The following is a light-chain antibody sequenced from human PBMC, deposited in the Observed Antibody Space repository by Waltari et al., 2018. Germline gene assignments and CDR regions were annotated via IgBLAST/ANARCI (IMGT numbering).Light chain of an antibody. J-gene: IGKJ1*01. CDR3: QQYYSVPPT. CDR1: QSVFYSSNNQNY. CDR2: WAS. V-gene: IGKV4-1*01. Sequence: DILMTQSPESLTVSLGERATINCKSSQSVFYSSNNQNYLAWYQHKPGQPPKLLIYWASTRESGVPDRFSGSGSGTDFTLTITSLQAEDVAVYFCQQYYSVPPTFGQGTKVEVK.